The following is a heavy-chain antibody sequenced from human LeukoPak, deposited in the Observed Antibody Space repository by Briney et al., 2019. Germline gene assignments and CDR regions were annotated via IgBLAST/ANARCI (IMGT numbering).Heavy chain of an antibody. D-gene: IGHD3-22*01. J-gene: IGHJ6*03. V-gene: IGHV3-33*01. CDR3: ARSGYQPSDYMDV. CDR2: IWYDGSNK. Sequence: PGRSLRLSCAASGFTFSSYGMHWVRQAPGKGLEWVADIWYDGSNKYYADSVKGRFTISTDNSKNTLYLQMNSLRAEDTAVYYCARSGYQPSDYMDVWGKGTTVTVSS. CDR1: GFTFSSYG.